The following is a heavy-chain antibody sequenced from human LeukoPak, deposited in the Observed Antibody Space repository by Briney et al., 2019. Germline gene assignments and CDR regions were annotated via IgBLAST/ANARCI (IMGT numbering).Heavy chain of an antibody. J-gene: IGHJ4*02. CDR3: ARAPGIAAAGPLGYYFDY. CDR1: GVSISNYY. D-gene: IGHD6-13*01. CDR2: IYYSGST. V-gene: IGHV4-59*01. Sequence: SETLSLTCTVSGVSISNYYWSWIRQPPGQGLEWIGYIYYSGSTNYNPSLKSRVTISVDTSKNQFSLKLGSVTAADTAVYYCARAPGIAAAGPLGYYFDYWGQGTLVTVSS.